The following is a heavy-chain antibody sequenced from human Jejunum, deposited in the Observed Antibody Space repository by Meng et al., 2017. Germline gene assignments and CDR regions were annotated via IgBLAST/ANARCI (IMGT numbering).Heavy chain of an antibody. Sequence: QVRLVELGAGRVQPAGPLDLSWADSGFSIGSFARQWGRREPGKRLEWVAVDEYHGGGQDYGDSVKGRFIISRDNSKNTLYLQMNSLRVEDTAIYYCARSYYDGSGRFDCWGQGTLVTVSS. CDR3: ARSYYDGSGRFDC. V-gene: IGHV3-30*03. CDR1: GFSIGSFA. D-gene: IGHD3-22*01. J-gene: IGHJ4*02. CDR2: DEYHGGGQ.